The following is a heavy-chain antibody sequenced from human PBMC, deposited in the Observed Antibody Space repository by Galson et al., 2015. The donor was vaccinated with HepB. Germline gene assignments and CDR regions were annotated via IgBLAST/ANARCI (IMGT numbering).Heavy chain of an antibody. CDR3: ARDSALEATYYDFWSGYYTGYYYGMDV. CDR1: GFTFSSYW. J-gene: IGHJ6*02. CDR2: INSDGSST. D-gene: IGHD3-3*01. Sequence: SLRLSCAASGFTFSSYWMHWVRQAPGKGLVWVPRINSDGSSTSYADSVKGRFTISRDNAKNTLYLQMNSLRAEDTAVYYCARDSALEATYYDFWSGYYTGYYYGMDVWGQGTTVTVSS. V-gene: IGHV3-74*01.